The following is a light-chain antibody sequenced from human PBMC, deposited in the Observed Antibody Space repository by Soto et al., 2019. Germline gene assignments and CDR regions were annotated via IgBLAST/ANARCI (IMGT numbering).Light chain of an antibody. V-gene: IGKV3-20*01. CDR1: QSVSSNY. J-gene: IGKJ5*01. CDR3: QQYESLPLT. Sequence: EIVMTQSPASLSVAAGERATLSCRAGQSVSSNYLAWYQQKPGQAPRLLIYAASSRATGIPDRFSGSGSGTEFTLTISSLQPEDFATYYCQQYESLPLTFGQGTRLEIK. CDR2: AAS.